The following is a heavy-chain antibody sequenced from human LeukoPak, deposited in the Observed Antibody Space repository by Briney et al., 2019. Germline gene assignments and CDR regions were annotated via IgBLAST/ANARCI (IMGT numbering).Heavy chain of an antibody. CDR2: IYYSGST. CDR3: ARGIRQDTLDAFDI. CDR1: GGSISSSSYY. Sequence: SETLSLTCTVSGGSISSSSYYWGWIRQPPGKGLEWIGSIYYSGSTYYNPSLKSRVTISVDTSKNQFSLKLSSVTAADTAVYYCARGIRQDTLDAFDIWGQGTVVTVSS. J-gene: IGHJ3*02. V-gene: IGHV4-39*07.